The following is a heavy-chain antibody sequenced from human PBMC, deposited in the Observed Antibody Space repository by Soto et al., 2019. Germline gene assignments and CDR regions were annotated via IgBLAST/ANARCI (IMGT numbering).Heavy chain of an antibody. CDR2: IIPIFGTA. CDR3: ARETMIVVVTSPNAFDI. V-gene: IGHV1-69*12. Sequence: QVQLVQSGAEVKKPGSSVKVSCKASGGTFSSYAISWVLQAPGQGLEWMGGIIPIFGTANYAQKFQGRVTITADESTSTAYMELSSLRSEDTAVYYCARETMIVVVTSPNAFDIWGQGTMVTVSS. D-gene: IGHD3-22*01. CDR1: GGTFSSYA. J-gene: IGHJ3*02.